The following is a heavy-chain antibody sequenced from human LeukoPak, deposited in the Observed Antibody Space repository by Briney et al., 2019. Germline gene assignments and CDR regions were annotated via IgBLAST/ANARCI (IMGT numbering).Heavy chain of an antibody. CDR1: GFIFSSYA. D-gene: IGHD2-8*01. Sequence: GGSLRLSCAASGFIFSSYAMHWVRQAPGKGLVWVSRINSDGSSTSYADAVKGRFTISRDNAKNTAYLQMNSLRAEDTAVYYCARVQGHPPNGLDIWGQGTMVTVSS. V-gene: IGHV3-74*01. J-gene: IGHJ3*02. CDR3: ARVQGHPPNGLDI. CDR2: INSDGSST.